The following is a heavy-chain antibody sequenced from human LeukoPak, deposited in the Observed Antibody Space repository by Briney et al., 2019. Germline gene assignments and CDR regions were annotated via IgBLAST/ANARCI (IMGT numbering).Heavy chain of an antibody. V-gene: IGHV4-38-2*02. Sequence: SETLSLTCVVSGYSISIAYYWGWIRQTPGKRLEWIGCVFHSGSKYYNPSLTSRATISVVTSNSHFSLKLSSVTAADTAVYYCAREVWVSESKGGSWYMDVWGKGTTVTVSS. CDR2: VFHSGSK. D-gene: IGHD3-16*01. J-gene: IGHJ6*03. CDR3: AREVWVSESKGGSWYMDV. CDR1: GYSISIAYY.